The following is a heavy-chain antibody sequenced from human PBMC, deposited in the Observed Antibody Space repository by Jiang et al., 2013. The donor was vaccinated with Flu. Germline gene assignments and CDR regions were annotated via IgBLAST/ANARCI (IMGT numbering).Heavy chain of an antibody. CDR2: LILVTLIP. J-gene: IGHJ4*02. D-gene: IGHD1-26*01. CDR3: ARHEGYVGARKDLGY. Sequence: SYWISWVRQMPGKGLEWMGRLILVTLIPTTARPSKATSPSQLTSPSALPYLQWSSLKASDTAMYYCARHEGYVGARKDLGYWGQGTLVTVSS. V-gene: IGHV5-10-1*01. CDR1: SYW.